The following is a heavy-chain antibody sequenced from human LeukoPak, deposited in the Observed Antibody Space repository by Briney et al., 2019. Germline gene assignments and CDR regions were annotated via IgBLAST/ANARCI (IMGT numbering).Heavy chain of an antibody. J-gene: IGHJ4*02. D-gene: IGHD6-13*01. Sequence: GGSLRLSCAVSGFTFSDYYMSWVRQAPGKGLEWVSYISSSGSMLHYADSVEGRFTISRDNAKNSLYLQMSSLRVEDTAVYYCTRRPYSSSWYYFDYWGQGTLVTVSS. CDR3: TRRPYSSSWYYFDY. V-gene: IGHV3-11*04. CDR2: ISSSGSML. CDR1: GFTFSDYY.